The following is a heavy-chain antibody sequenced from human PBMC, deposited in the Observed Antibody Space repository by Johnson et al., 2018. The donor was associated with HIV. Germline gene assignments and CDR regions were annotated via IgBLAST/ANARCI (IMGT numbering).Heavy chain of an antibody. CDR2: ISHNGGTE. D-gene: IGHD2-21*01. V-gene: IGHV3-30*19. J-gene: IGHJ3*02. CDR1: GFTFSSYG. Sequence: QVQLVESGGGVVHPGRSLRLSCVGSGFTFSSYGMHWVRQAPGKGLDWVAFISHNGGTEYSADSVKGRFTISRDNAKNALYLQMNSLRAEDTAVYYCARPRRLFEGHDAFDIWGQGTMVTVSS. CDR3: ARPRRLFEGHDAFDI.